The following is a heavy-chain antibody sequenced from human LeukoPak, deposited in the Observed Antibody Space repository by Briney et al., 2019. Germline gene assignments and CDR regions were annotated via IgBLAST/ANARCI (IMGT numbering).Heavy chain of an antibody. V-gene: IGHV3-23*01. CDR2: ICGSSANT. J-gene: IGHJ4*02. Sequence: GGSLRLSCAASGFTFSSYTMSWVRQAPGKGLEWVSAICGSSANTYYADSVKGRFTISRDNSKNTLFLQMKSLRAGDTAVYYCATVPIYSSSSRWSPLDYWGQGTLVTVSS. D-gene: IGHD6-6*01. CDR3: ATVPIYSSSSRWSPLDY. CDR1: GFTFSSYT.